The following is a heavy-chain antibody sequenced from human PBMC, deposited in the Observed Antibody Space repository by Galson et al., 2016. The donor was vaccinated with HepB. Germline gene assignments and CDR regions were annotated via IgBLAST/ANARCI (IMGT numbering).Heavy chain of an antibody. J-gene: IGHJ4*02. Sequence: QSGAEVKKPGESLKISCKGSGYRFTTYWIGWVRQMPGKGLEWMGIIYLGDSETRYSPSFQGQVTISADKSISTAYLQWSSLKASDTAMYYCARSVSSTWFDYWGQGTLVTVPS. V-gene: IGHV5-51*01. D-gene: IGHD6-13*01. CDR2: IYLGDSET. CDR1: GYRFTTYW. CDR3: ARSVSSTWFDY.